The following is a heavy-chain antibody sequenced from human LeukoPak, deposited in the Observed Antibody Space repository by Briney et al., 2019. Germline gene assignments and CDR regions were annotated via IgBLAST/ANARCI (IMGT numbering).Heavy chain of an antibody. J-gene: IGHJ4*02. CDR1: GFTFDDYA. CDR3: AKDPYGGNSGRPYYFDY. Sequence: GRSLRLSCAASGFTFDDYAMHWVQQAPGKGLEWVSGISWNSGSIGYADSVKGRFTISRDNAKNSLYLQMNSLRAEDTALYYCAKDPYGGNSGRPYYFDYWGQGTLVTVSS. CDR2: ISWNSGSI. V-gene: IGHV3-9*01. D-gene: IGHD4-23*01.